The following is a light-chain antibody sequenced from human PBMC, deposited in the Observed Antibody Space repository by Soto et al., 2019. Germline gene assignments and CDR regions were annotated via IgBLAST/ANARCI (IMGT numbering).Light chain of an antibody. CDR1: SSDVGAYDY. CDR3: SSYTRATTYV. J-gene: IGLJ1*01. Sequence: LTQPASVSGSPGQSITISCTGTSSDVGAYDYVSWYQHHPGKAPKLMIHEVSDRPSGISNRFSGSKSGNTASLTISGLQAEDEADYYCSSYTRATTYVFGTGTKVTVL. V-gene: IGLV2-14*01. CDR2: EVS.